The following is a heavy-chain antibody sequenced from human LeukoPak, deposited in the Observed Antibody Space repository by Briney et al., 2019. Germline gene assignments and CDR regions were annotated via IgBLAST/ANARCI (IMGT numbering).Heavy chain of an antibody. CDR2: IYYSGST. CDR3: GSHRPSGAGRGVLDI. J-gene: IGHJ3*02. D-gene: IGHD3-10*01. CDR1: GGSISSSSYY. Sequence: SETLSLTCTVSGGSISSSSYYWGWIRQPPGKWLEWIGSIYYSGSTYYNPSLKSRVTISVDTSKNQFSLKVRSVTAADTAVYYCGSHRPSGAGRGVLDIWGQGTMVTVSS. V-gene: IGHV4-39*01.